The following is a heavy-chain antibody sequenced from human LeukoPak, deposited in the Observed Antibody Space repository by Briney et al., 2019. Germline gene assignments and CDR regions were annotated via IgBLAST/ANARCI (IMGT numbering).Heavy chain of an antibody. J-gene: IGHJ4*02. Sequence: PGGSLRLSCAASGFTFSSYGMSWVRQAPGKGLEWVSYISSSGSTIYYADSVKGRFTISRDNAKNSLYLQMNSLRAEDTAVYYCARSRLVGLDYWGQGTLVTVSS. D-gene: IGHD1-26*01. CDR3: ARSRLVGLDY. CDR1: GFTFSSYG. CDR2: ISSSGSTI. V-gene: IGHV3-48*04.